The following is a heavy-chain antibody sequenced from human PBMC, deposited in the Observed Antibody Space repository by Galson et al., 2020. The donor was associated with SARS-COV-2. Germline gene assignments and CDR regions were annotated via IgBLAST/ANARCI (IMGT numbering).Heavy chain of an antibody. Sequence: GGSLRLSCAASGFAFSTYALSWVRQAPGRGLEWVSAISARVDSTYYADSVKGRFTISSDNSKNTLYLQMNSLRAEDTAVYYCAKAYDILTGPIWGQGTLVTVSS. CDR2: ISARVDST. CDR1: GFAFSTYA. D-gene: IGHD3-9*01. J-gene: IGHJ4*02. V-gene: IGHV3-23*01. CDR3: AKAYDILTGPI.